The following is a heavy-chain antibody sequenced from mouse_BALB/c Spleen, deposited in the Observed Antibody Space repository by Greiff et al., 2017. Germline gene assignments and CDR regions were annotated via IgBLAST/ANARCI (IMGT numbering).Heavy chain of an antibody. CDR1: GFDFSRYW. V-gene: IGHV4-1*02. Sequence: DVKLQESGGGLVQPGGSLKLSCAASGFDFSRYWMSWVRQAPGKGLEWIGEINPDSSTINYTPSLKDKFIISRDNAKNTLYLQMSKVRSEDTALYYCARLGLRPPMDYWGQGTSVTVSS. D-gene: IGHD1-2*01. CDR3: ARLGLRPPMDY. CDR2: INPDSSTI. J-gene: IGHJ4*01.